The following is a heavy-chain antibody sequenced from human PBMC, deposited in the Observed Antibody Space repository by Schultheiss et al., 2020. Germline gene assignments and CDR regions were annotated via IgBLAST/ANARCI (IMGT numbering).Heavy chain of an antibody. D-gene: IGHD3-10*01. CDR3: ARLKGVIRSPLAFDY. J-gene: IGHJ4*02. CDR2: IYYSGST. V-gene: IGHV4-39*01. Sequence: SQTLSLTCTVSGGSISSSSYYWGWIRQPPGKGLEWIGSIYYSGSTYYNPSLKSRVTISVDTSKNQFSLKLSSVTAADTAVYYCARLKGVIRSPLAFDYWGQGTLVTVSS. CDR1: GGSISSSSYY.